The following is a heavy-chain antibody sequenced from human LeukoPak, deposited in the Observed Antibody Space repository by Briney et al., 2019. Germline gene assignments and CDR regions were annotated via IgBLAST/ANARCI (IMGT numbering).Heavy chain of an antibody. V-gene: IGHV4-59*01. CDR1: GGSISSYY. CDR2: IYYSGST. J-gene: IGHJ4*02. CDR3: ARGNSGSYGY. D-gene: IGHD1-26*01. Sequence: PSETLSLTCTVSGGSISSYYWSWIRQPPGKGLEWIGYIYYSGSTSYNPSLKSRVTISVDTSKNQFSLKLSSVTAADTAVYYCARGNSGSYGYWGQGTLVTVSS.